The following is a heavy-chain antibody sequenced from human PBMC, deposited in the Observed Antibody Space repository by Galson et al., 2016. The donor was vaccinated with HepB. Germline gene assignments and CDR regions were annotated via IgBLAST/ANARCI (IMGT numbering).Heavy chain of an antibody. V-gene: IGHV3-21*01. J-gene: IGHJ4*02. D-gene: IGHD1-26*01. CDR1: SSSFSGHL. CDR3: ARDIAGHGTKGWDHDY. CDR2: ISGNSRSI. Sequence: SLRLSCAASSSSFSGHLMNWVRQAPGKGLEWVSSISGNSRSIYYAESVKGRFTISRDNAEKLLFLQMNRLKAEDTAVYYCARDIAGHGTKGWDHDYWGQGTLVTFSS.